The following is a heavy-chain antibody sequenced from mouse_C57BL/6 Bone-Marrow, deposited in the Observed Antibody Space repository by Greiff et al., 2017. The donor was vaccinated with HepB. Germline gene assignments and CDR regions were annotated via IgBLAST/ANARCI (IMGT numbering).Heavy chain of an antibody. Sequence: VQRVESGAELVKPGASVKMSCKASGYTFTTYPIEWMKQNHGKSLEWIGNFHPYNDDTKYNEKFKGKATLTVEKSSSTVYLELSRLTSDDSAVYYCARWLLYLYYAMDYWGQGTSVTVSS. V-gene: IGHV1-47*01. CDR1: GYTFTTYP. J-gene: IGHJ4*01. CDR2: FHPYNDDT. CDR3: ARWLLYLYYAMDY. D-gene: IGHD2-3*01.